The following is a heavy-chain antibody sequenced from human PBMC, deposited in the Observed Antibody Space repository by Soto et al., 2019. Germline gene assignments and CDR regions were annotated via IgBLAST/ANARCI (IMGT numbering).Heavy chain of an antibody. CDR1: GGSISSGDYY. CDR2: IYYSGST. Sequence: TSETLSLTCTVSGGSISSGDYYWSWIRQPPGKGLEWIGYIYYSGSTYYNPSLKSRVTISVDTSKNQFSLKLSSVTAADTAVYYCASYYDSSNYDNWFDPWGQGTLVTVSS. V-gene: IGHV4-30-4*01. D-gene: IGHD3-22*01. J-gene: IGHJ5*02. CDR3: ASYYDSSNYDNWFDP.